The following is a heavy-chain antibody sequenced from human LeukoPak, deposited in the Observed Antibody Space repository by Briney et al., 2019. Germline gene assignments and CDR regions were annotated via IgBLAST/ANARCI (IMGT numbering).Heavy chain of an antibody. CDR1: GFTFSDYY. V-gene: IGHV3-11*04. J-gene: IGHJ4*02. D-gene: IGHD3-22*01. CDR3: ARAAVSYYYDSSGYYLGFDY. Sequence: GGSLRLSCAASGFTFSDYYMSWIRQAPGKGLEWVSYISSSGSTIYYADSVKGRFTISRDNAKNSLYLQMNSLRAEDTAVYYCARAAVSYYYDSSGYYLGFDYWGQGTLVTVSS. CDR2: ISSSGSTI.